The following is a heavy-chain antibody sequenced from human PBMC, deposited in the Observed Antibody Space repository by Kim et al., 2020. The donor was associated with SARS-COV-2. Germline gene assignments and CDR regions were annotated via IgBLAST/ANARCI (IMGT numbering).Heavy chain of an antibody. CDR2: INHSGST. D-gene: IGHD2-15*01. Sequence: SETLSLTCAVYGGSFSGYYWSWIRQPPGKGLEWIGEINHSGSTNYNPSLKSRVTISVDTSKNQFSLKLSSATAADTAADYCARGGYCSGGSCYRKYIDY. V-gene: IGHV4-34*01. CDR3: ARGGYCSGGSCYRKYIDY. CDR1: GGSFSGYY. J-gene: IGHJ4*01.